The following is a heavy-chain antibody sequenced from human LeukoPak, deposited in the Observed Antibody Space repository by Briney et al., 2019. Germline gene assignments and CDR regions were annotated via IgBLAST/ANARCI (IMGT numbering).Heavy chain of an antibody. CDR3: AREEITFGGVIVLPDY. J-gene: IGHJ4*02. Sequence: GASVKVSCKASGYTFTSYGIRWVRQAPGQGLEWMGWISAYNGNTNYAQKLQGRVTMTTDTSTSTAYMELRSLRSDDTAVYYCAREEITFGGVIVLPDYWGQGTLVTVSS. D-gene: IGHD3-16*02. V-gene: IGHV1-18*01. CDR2: ISAYNGNT. CDR1: GYTFTSYG.